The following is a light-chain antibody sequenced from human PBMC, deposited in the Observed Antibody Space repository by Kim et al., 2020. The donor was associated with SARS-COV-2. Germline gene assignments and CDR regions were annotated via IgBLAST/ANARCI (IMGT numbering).Light chain of an antibody. CDR2: HAS. V-gene: IGKV3-11*01. CDR1: QTFTRS. CDR3: QQRSNWGT. J-gene: IGKJ4*01. Sequence: APLSSCPSQTFTRSFASSPQNPAPPPRLLISHASNPATGIPASFRGLGSGTDFTLPISSLAPEDFAIYYCQQRSNWGTFGGGTTVDIK.